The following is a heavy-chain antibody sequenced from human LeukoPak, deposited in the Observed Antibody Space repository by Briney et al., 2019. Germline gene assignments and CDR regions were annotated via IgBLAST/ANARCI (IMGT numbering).Heavy chain of an antibody. J-gene: IGHJ4*02. CDR2: ISGSGGST. CDR1: GFTFSSYA. D-gene: IGHD3-22*01. V-gene: IGHV3-23*01. Sequence: GGSLRLSCAASGFTFSSYAMSWVRQAPGKGMEWVSAISGSGGSTYYADSVKGRFTISRDNSKNTLYLQMNGLRAEDTAVYYCAKFRGCYASSGIRTAYWAQGTRVTVSS. CDR3: AKFRGCYASSGIRTAY.